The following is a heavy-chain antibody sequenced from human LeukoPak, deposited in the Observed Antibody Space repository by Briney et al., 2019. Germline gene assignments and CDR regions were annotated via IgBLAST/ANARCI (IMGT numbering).Heavy chain of an antibody. CDR2: IKQDGSEK. V-gene: IGHV3-7*01. D-gene: IGHD3-9*01. CDR1: GFTFSSYW. Sequence: GGSLRLSCAASGFTFSSYWMSWVRQAPGKGLEWVASIKQDGSEKYYVDSVKGRFTISRDNAKNSLYLQMNSLRAEDTAVYYCAREGDILTGSGAFDIWGQGTMVTVSS. CDR3: AREGDILTGSGAFDI. J-gene: IGHJ3*02.